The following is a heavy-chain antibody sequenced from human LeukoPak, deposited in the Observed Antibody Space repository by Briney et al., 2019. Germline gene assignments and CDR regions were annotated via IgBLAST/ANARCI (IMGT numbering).Heavy chain of an antibody. CDR1: GFTFSGYW. V-gene: IGHV3-74*01. CDR2: INSDGSSA. D-gene: IGHD3-22*01. Sequence: PGGSLRLSCAVSGFTFSGYWMNWVRQAPGKGLVWVSRINSDGSSATYADSVKGRFTVSRDISKTTLYLQINSLTADDTAVYYCAKDSHSGFFDYWGQGTLVTVSS. CDR3: AKDSHSGFFDY. J-gene: IGHJ4*02.